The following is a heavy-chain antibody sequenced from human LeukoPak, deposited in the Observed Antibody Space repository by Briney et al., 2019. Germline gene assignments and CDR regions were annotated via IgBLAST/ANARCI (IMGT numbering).Heavy chain of an antibody. J-gene: IGHJ4*02. V-gene: IGHV4-34*01. CDR1: GGSFSGYY. D-gene: IGHD3-22*01. Sequence: PSETLSLTCAVYGGSFSGYYWSWIRQPPGKGLEWIGEINHSGSTNYNPSLKNRVTISVDRSKNQFSLKLRSVTAADTAVYYCARVTRYMIEDYFDSWGQGTLVTVSS. CDR3: ARVTRYMIEDYFDS. CDR2: INHSGST.